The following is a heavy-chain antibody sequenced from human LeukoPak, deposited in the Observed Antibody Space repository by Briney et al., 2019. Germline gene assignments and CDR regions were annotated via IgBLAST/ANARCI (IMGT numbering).Heavy chain of an antibody. V-gene: IGHV1-2*02. J-gene: IGHJ6*03. CDR1: GYTFTGYY. D-gene: IGHD4-17*01. Sequence: ASVKVSCKASGYTFTGYYMHWVRQAPGQGLEWMGWINPNSGGTNYAQKFQGRVTMTRDTSISTAYMELSRLRSDDTAVYYCARDQPYGDYVSFLMGYMDVWGKGTTVTISS. CDR2: INPNSGGT. CDR3: ARDQPYGDYVSFLMGYMDV.